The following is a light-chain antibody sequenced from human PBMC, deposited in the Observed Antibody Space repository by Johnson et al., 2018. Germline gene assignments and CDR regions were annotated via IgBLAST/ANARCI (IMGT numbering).Light chain of an antibody. CDR1: SSNIGNNY. J-gene: IGLJ1*01. V-gene: IGLV1-51*02. CDR3: GTWDSRLSAGNV. CDR2: ENN. Sequence: QSVLTQPPSVSAAPGQKVTISCSGSSSNIGNNYVSWYQQLPGTAPKLLIYENNKRPSGIPDRFSGSKSGKSATLGITGLQTGDEADYYCGTWDSRLSAGNVFGTGTKVTVL.